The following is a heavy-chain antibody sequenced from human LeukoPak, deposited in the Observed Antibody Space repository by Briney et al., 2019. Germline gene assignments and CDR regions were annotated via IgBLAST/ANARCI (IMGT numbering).Heavy chain of an antibody. V-gene: IGHV3-48*01. CDR2: ISSSSSTI. J-gene: IGHJ4*02. Sequence: GGSLRLSCAASGFTFSSYSMNWVRQAPGKGLEWVSYISSSSSTIYYADSVKGRFTISRDNAKNSLYLQMNSLRAEDTAVYYCASGLSGYPDYWGQGTLVTVSS. CDR3: ASGLSGYPDY. CDR1: GFTFSSYS. D-gene: IGHD3-22*01.